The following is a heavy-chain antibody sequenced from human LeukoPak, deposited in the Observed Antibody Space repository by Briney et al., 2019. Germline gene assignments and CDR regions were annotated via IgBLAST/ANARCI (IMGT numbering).Heavy chain of an antibody. D-gene: IGHD1/OR15-1a*01. V-gene: IGHV4-34*01. J-gene: IGHJ6*03. CDR3: ARVRTKTYYYYYYYMDV. Sequence: PSETLSLTCAVYGGSFSGYYWSWIRQPPGKGLEWIGEINRSGSTNYNPSLKSRVTISVDTSKNQFSLKLSSVTAADTAVYYCARVRTKTYYYYYYYMDVWGKGTTVTVSS. CDR1: GGSFSGYY. CDR2: INRSGST.